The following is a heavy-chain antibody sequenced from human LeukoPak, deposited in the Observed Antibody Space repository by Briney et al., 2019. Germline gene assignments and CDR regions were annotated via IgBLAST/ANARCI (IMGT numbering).Heavy chain of an antibody. Sequence: KTSETLSLTCTVSGGSISSSSYYWGWIRQPPGKGLEWIGSIYYSGSTNYNPSLKSRVTISVDTSKNQFSLNLTSVTAADTAVYYCARGGHNQLQHCFDPWGQGTLVTVSS. V-gene: IGHV4-39*07. CDR1: GGSISSSSYY. CDR3: ARGGHNQLQHCFDP. D-gene: IGHD5-24*01. CDR2: IYYSGST. J-gene: IGHJ5*02.